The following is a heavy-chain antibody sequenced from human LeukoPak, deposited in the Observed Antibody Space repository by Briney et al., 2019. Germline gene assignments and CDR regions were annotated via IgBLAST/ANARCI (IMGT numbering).Heavy chain of an antibody. CDR3: ARGYDDLNPAWYYYYYGMDV. D-gene: IGHD3-22*01. J-gene: IGHJ6*02. CDR2: ISSSSSTI. Sequence: GGSLRLSCAASGFTFSSYSMNWVRQAPGKGLEWVSYISSSSSTIYYADSVKGRFTISRDNAKNSLYLQMNSLRDEDTAVYYCARGYDDLNPAWYYYYYGMDVWGQGTTVTVSS. V-gene: IGHV3-48*02. CDR1: GFTFSSYS.